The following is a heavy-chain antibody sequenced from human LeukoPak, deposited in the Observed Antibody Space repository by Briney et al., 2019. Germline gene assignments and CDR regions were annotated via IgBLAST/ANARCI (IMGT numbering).Heavy chain of an antibody. CDR1: GYTFTSYY. D-gene: IGHD1-26*01. Sequence: EASVKVSCKASGYTFTSYYMHWVQQAPGQGLEWMGLINPSGGSTSYAQKFQGRVTMTRDTSTSTVYMELSSLRSEDTAVYYCARGRPVGATYVSPFDYWGQGTLVTVSS. CDR3: ARGRPVGATYVSPFDY. CDR2: INPSGGST. V-gene: IGHV1-46*01. J-gene: IGHJ4*02.